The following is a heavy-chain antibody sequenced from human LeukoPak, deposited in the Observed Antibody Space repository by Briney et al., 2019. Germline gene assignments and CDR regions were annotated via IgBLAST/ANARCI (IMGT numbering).Heavy chain of an antibody. V-gene: IGHV3-23*01. J-gene: IGHJ4*02. Sequence: AGGSLRLSCTASGFTFSDYGMSWVRQAPGKGLEWVSAISGSGGSTFYADSVKGRFTISRDNSKNTLYLHMSSLRGDDMAVYYCAKRACGADCHADYLGQGTLVTVPS. CDR3: AKRACGADCHADY. D-gene: IGHD2-21*02. CDR1: GFTFSDYG. CDR2: ISGSGGST.